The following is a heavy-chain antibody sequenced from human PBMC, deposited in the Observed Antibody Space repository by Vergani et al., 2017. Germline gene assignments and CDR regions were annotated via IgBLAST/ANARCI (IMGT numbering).Heavy chain of an antibody. D-gene: IGHD4-17*01. CDR2: INPNSGGT. CDR3: ARDPLYGDYSAYYYGMDV. V-gene: IGHV1-2*02. J-gene: IGHJ6*02. CDR1: GYTFTGYY. Sequence: QVQLVQSGAEVKKPGASVKVSCKASGYTFTGYYMHWVRQAPGQGLEWMGWINPNSGGTNYAQKFQGRVTMTRDTSISTAYMELSRLRSDDTAVYYWARDPLYGDYSAYYYGMDVWGQGTTVTVSS.